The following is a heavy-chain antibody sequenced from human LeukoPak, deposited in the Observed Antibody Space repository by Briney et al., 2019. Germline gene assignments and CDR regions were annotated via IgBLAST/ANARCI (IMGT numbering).Heavy chain of an antibody. V-gene: IGHV1-2*02. CDR3: ARGINYDILTGYYY. D-gene: IGHD3-9*01. CDR2: INPNSGGT. J-gene: IGHJ4*02. Sequence: GASVKVSCKASGYTFTGYYMHWVRQAPGQGLEWMGWINPNSGGTNYAQKFQGRVTMTRDTSISTAYMELSRLRSDDTAVYYCARGINYDILTGYYYWGQGTLVTVSS. CDR1: GYTFTGYY.